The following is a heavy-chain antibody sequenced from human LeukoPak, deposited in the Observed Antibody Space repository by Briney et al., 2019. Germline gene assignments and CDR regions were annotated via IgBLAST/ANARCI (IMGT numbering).Heavy chain of an antibody. CDR3: TRVGCSGGSCYSTQYFQH. CDR2: IRSKAYGGMT. Sequence: GGSLRLSCTASGFTFGDYAMSWVRQAAGEGLGWVGFIRSKAYGGMTEYAASVKGRLPISRDDSKSIAYLQMNSLKTEDTAVYYFTRVGCSGGSCYSTQYFQHWGQGTLVTVSS. CDR1: GFTFGDYA. V-gene: IGHV3-49*04. D-gene: IGHD2-15*01. J-gene: IGHJ1*01.